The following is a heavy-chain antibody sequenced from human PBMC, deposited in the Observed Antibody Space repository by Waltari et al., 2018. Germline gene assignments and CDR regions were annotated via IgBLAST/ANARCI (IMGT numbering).Heavy chain of an antibody. V-gene: IGHV3-53*01. Sequence: EVQLVESGGGLIQPGGSLRLSCAASGFTVSTNYMSWVRQAPGKGVGWCSVIDSDGRTYSAASVEGRFTLSRDDSKNTLYLQMNSLGLEDTAVYYCATKPTDSAWYERWGQGTLVTVSS. J-gene: IGHJ5*02. CDR1: GFTVSTNY. D-gene: IGHD4-4*01. CDR2: IDSDGRT. CDR3: ATKPTDSAWYER.